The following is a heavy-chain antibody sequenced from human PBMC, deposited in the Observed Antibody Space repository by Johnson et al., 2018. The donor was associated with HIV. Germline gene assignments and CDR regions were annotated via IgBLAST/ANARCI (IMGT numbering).Heavy chain of an antibody. D-gene: IGHD6-19*01. CDR3: ARVQWLILDAFDI. CDR1: GFTFSSSG. V-gene: IGHV3-30*02. J-gene: IGHJ3*02. CDR2: IRYDGSNK. Sequence: QVQPVESGGGVVQPGRSLRLSCPASGFTFSSSGMHWVRQAPGKGLAWVAFIRYDGSNKYYADSVTGRFTISRDNSKNTLYLQMNSLRAEDTAVYYCARVQWLILDAFDIWGQGTMVTVSS.